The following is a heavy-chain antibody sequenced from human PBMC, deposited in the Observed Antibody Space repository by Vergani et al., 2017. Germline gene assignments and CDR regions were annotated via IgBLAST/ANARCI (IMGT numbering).Heavy chain of an antibody. V-gene: IGHV4-39*01. CDR2: IYYSGST. Sequence: QLQLQESGPGLVKPSETLSLTCTVSGGSISSSSYYWGWIRQPPGKGLEWIGSIYYSGSTYYNPSLKSRVTISVDTSKNQFSLKLSSVTAADTAVYYCARHTLYGSGSYYSAGYYFDYWGQGTLVTVSS. CDR3: ARHTLYGSGSYYSAGYYFDY. J-gene: IGHJ4*02. CDR1: GGSISSSSYY. D-gene: IGHD3-10*01.